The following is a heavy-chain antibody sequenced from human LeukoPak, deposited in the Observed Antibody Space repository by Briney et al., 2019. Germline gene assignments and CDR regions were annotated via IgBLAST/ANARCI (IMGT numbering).Heavy chain of an antibody. V-gene: IGHV1-2*02. CDR1: GYTFTGYY. CDR2: INPNSGGT. Sequence: ASVKVSCKASGYTFTGYYMHWVRQAPGQGLERMGWINPNSGGTNYAQKFQGRVTMNRETSIRAAYTELSRLRSEGTAVYYCARGIGVLIVYAIGPGNWFDPWGQGTLVTVYS. J-gene: IGHJ5*02. D-gene: IGHD2-8*01. CDR3: ARGIGVLIVYAIGPGNWFDP.